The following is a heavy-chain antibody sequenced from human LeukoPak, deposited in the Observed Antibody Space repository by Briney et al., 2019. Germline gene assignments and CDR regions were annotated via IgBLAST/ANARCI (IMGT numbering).Heavy chain of an antibody. CDR2: ISSNGGST. CDR3: ARRYSSGWYLLDYMDV. V-gene: IGHV3-64*01. D-gene: IGHD6-19*01. J-gene: IGHJ6*03. Sequence: PGGSLRLSCAASGFTFSSYAMHWVRQAPGKGLEYVSAISSNGGSTYYANSVKGRFTISRDNSKNTLYLQMGSLRAEDMAMYYCARRYSSGWYLLDYMDVWGKGTTVTVSS. CDR1: GFTFSSYA.